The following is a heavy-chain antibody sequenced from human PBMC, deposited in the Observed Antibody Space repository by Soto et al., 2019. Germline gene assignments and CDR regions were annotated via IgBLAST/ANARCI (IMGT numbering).Heavy chain of an antibody. CDR2: ISGYNGNT. CDR3: ARDNYDILTGLDASDI. CDR1: GYTFTSYG. V-gene: IGHV1-18*01. J-gene: IGHJ3*02. Sequence: GASVKVSCKASGYTFTSYGISWVRQAPGQGLEWMGWISGYNGNTKYAQKLQGRVTMTTDTSTSTAYMELRSLRSDDTAVYYCARDNYDILTGLDASDIWGQGTMVTVSS. D-gene: IGHD3-9*01.